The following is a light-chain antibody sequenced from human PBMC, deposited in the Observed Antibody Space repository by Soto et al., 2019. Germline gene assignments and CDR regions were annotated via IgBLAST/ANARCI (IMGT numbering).Light chain of an antibody. V-gene: IGLV2-14*01. Sequence: QSVLTQPASVSGSPGQSITISCTGTSSDVGGYNYVSWYQQHPGKAPKLMIYEVSNRPSRVSNRFSGSKSGNTASLTISGLQAEDEADYYCSSYTSSSTYVFGTGTKVTGL. CDR3: SSYTSSSTYV. CDR2: EVS. J-gene: IGLJ1*01. CDR1: SSDVGGYNY.